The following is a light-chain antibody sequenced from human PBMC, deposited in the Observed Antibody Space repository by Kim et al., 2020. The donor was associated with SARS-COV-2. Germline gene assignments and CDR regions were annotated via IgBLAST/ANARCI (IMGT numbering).Light chain of an antibody. V-gene: IGLV10-54*01. CDR1: GENVRKEG. J-gene: IGLJ3*02. Sequence: QTATTACTGNGENVRKEGVAWLQQHKGHPPKLLSYRNNNRPSGISERLSAAASGNTASLTITGVQDEDEADYYRSACDSSVIAGVFGGGTQLTVL. CDR2: RNN. CDR3: SACDSSVIAGV.